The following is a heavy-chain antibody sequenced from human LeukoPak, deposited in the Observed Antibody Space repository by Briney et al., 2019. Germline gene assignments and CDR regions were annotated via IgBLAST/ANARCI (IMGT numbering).Heavy chain of an antibody. D-gene: IGHD3-16*01. CDR2: IKEDGSVK. CDR3: AGGRRDSEYVGGLGY. V-gene: IGHV3-7*03. CDR1: GFTFSNYW. J-gene: IGHJ4*02. Sequence: GGSLRLSCEASGFTFSNYWMSWVRQAPGKGLEWLANIKEDGSVKYYVDSVKGRFTISRDNAKNLLFLQMNSLRAEDTAVYSCAGGRRDSEYVGGLGYWGQGILVTVSS.